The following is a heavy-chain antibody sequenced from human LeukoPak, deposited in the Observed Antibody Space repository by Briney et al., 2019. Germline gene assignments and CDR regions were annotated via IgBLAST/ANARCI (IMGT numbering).Heavy chain of an antibody. Sequence: SVKVSCKASGGTFSSYAISWVRQAPGQGLEWMGGIIPIFGTANYAQKFQGRVTITTDESTSTAYMELSSLRSEDTAVYYCARVRGLTVTTLYYYYYYMDVCGKGTTVTVS. V-gene: IGHV1-69*05. D-gene: IGHD4-11*01. J-gene: IGHJ6*03. CDR2: IIPIFGTA. CDR3: ARVRGLTVTTLYYYYYYMDV. CDR1: GGTFSSYA.